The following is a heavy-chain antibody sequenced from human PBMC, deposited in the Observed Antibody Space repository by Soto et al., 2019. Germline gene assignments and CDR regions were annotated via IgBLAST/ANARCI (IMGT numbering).Heavy chain of an antibody. J-gene: IGHJ6*02. CDR3: TTLDNVLGSGYYYYGMDV. CDR1: GFTFSNAW. D-gene: IGHD3-16*01. Sequence: GGSLRLSCAASGFTFSNAWMNWVRQAPGKGLEWVGRIKSKTDGGTTDYAAPVKGRFTISRDDSKNTLYLQMNSLKTEDTAVYYCTTLDNVLGSGYYYYGMDVWGQGTTVTVSS. CDR2: IKSKTDGGTT. V-gene: IGHV3-15*07.